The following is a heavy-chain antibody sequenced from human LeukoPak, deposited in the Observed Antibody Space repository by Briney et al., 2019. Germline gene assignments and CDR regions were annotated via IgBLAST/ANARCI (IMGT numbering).Heavy chain of an antibody. CDR3: ARASRRVGYNLNL. D-gene: IGHD5-24*01. Sequence: GGSLRLSCAASGFTSRDHYMDGVRQTPGKGLEWVGRIRNRANSYSTEYAPSVKGRFTISRDDSKNLLYLQMNSLKTEDTAVYYCARASRRVGYNLNLWGQGTLVVVSS. V-gene: IGHV3-72*01. CDR2: IRNRANSYST. CDR1: GFTSRDHY. J-gene: IGHJ5*02.